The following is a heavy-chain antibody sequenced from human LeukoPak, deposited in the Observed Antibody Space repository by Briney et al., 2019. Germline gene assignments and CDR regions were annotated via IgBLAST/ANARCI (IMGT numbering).Heavy chain of an antibody. CDR3: ASTPLYYYYYMDV. J-gene: IGHJ6*03. Sequence: SVKVSCKTYGGTFSSYAIIWVRQAPGQGLEWMGGIIPILGTANYAQKFQGRVTITTDESTSTVYMELRSLRSEDTAVYYCASTPLYYYYYMDVWGLGTTVTVSS. V-gene: IGHV1-69*05. CDR2: IIPILGTA. CDR1: GGTFSSYA.